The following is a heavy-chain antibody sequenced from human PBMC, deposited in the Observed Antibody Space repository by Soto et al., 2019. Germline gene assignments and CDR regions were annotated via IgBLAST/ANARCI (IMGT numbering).Heavy chain of an antibody. CDR2: ITSDGRTT. CDR3: ARDEVDY. V-gene: IGHV3-74*01. Sequence: GGALRLSCAASGFSSSSYALHWVRQAPLKVPEWVLRITSDGRTTRYSEFVKVRFKVFRDNVKNTLYLQMNSMRAEDTAIYYCARDEVDYWGPGTMVPVSS. J-gene: IGHJ4*02. CDR1: GFSSSSYA.